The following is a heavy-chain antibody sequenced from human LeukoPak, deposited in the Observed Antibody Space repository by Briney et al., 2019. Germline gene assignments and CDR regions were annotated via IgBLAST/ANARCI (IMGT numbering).Heavy chain of an antibody. CDR3: ARYYHDSSGYSPFDY. CDR1: GFTFSSYA. D-gene: IGHD3-22*01. J-gene: IGHJ4*02. V-gene: IGHV3-23*01. Sequence: PGGSLRLSCAASGFTFSSYAMSWVRQAPGKGLEWVSAISGSGGSTYYADSVKGRFTISRDNSKNTLYLQMNSLRAEDTAVYYCARYYHDSSGYSPFDYWGQGTLVTVSS. CDR2: ISGSGGST.